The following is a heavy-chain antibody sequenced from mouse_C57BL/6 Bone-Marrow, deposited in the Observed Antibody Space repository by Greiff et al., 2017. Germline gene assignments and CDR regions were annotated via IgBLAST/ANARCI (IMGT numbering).Heavy chain of an antibody. J-gene: IGHJ3*01. D-gene: IGHD3-2*02. Sequence: QVQLKESGPGLVAPSQSLSITCTVSGFSLTSYGVDWVRQSPGKGLEWLGVIWGVGSTNYNSALKSRLSISKDNSKSQVFLKMNSLQTDDTAMYYWASEGDSSGYPFAYWGQGTLVTVSA. V-gene: IGHV2-6*01. CDR2: IWGVGST. CDR1: GFSLTSYG. CDR3: ASEGDSSGYPFAY.